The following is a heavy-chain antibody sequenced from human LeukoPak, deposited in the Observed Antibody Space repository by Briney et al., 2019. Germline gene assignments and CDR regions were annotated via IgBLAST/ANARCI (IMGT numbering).Heavy chain of an antibody. CDR3: ARGPRDILTGYYRTFGMDV. J-gene: IGHJ6*02. CDR2: IYHSGST. CDR1: GGSISSSNW. Sequence: TASETLSLTCAVSGGSISSSNWWSWVRQPPGKGLEWIGEIYHSGSTNYNPSLKSRVTISVDKSKNQFSLKLSSVTAADTAVYYCARGPRDILTGYYRTFGMDVWGQGTTVTVSS. D-gene: IGHD3-9*01. V-gene: IGHV4-4*02.